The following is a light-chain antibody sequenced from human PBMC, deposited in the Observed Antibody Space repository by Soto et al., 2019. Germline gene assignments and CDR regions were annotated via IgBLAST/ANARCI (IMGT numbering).Light chain of an antibody. CDR3: SSSAGTKNMV. CDR2: EVN. Sequence: QSVLTQPPSASGSPGQSVTISCTGTSSDVGASNYVSWYQQHPGKAPKIMISEVNKRPSGVPDRFSGSKSGNTASLTVSGLQAEDEADYYCSSSAGTKNMVFGGGTKLTVL. J-gene: IGLJ2*01. CDR1: SSDVGASNY. V-gene: IGLV2-8*01.